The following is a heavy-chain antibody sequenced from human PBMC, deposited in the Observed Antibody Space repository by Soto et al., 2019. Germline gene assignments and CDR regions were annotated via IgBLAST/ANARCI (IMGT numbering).Heavy chain of an antibody. CDR3: VGYYYGSGSLTGWFDP. Sequence: SETLSLTCTVSGGSISSGGYYWSWIRQHPGKGLEWIGYIYYSGSTYYNPSLKSRVTISVDTSKNQFSLKLSSVTAADTAVYYCVGYYYGSGSLTGWFDPCGQGTLVTVSS. D-gene: IGHD3-10*01. CDR2: IYYSGST. CDR1: GGSISSGGYY. J-gene: IGHJ5*02. V-gene: IGHV4-31*03.